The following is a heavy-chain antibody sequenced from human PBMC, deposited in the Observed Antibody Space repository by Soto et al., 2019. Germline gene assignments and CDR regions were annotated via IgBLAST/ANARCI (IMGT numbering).Heavy chain of an antibody. CDR2: IYRTVST. J-gene: IGHJ4*02. Sequence: SETLSLTCAASGGSFTSNNCWTWVRQPPGQGLEWIGEIYRTVSTNYNPSLKSRVTISLDKSENQFSLKVTSLTAADTAVYSCGSRHPGTCVDYSGQGTLIPISS. CDR3: GSRHPGTCVDY. D-gene: IGHD1-7*01. CDR1: GGSFTSNNC. V-gene: IGHV4-4*02.